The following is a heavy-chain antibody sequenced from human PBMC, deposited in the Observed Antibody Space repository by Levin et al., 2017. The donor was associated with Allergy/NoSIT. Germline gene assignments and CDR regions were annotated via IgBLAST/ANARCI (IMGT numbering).Heavy chain of an antibody. CDR3: ARVVVVPATPYFDY. D-gene: IGHD2-15*01. CDR2: IYYSGST. CDR1: GGSISSGDYY. V-gene: IGHV4-30-4*01. Sequence: SQTLSLTCTVSGGSISSGDYYWSWIRQPPGKGLEWIGYIYYSGSTYYNPSLKSRVTISVDTSKNQFSLKLSSVTAADTAVYYCARVVVVPATPYFDYWGQGTLVTVSS. J-gene: IGHJ4*02.